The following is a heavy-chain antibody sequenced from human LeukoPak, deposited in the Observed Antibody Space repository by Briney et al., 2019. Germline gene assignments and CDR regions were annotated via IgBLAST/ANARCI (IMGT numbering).Heavy chain of an antibody. Sequence: GRSLRLSCAASGFTFNNYAIFWVRQAPGKGLEWVAIISYDGSNKYYADSVKGRFTISRDNAKNSLYLQINSLRAEDTAVYYCARDHNEGGGFDYWGQGTLVTVSS. CDR3: ARDHNEGGGFDY. V-gene: IGHV3-30-3*01. CDR2: ISYDGSNK. D-gene: IGHD3-16*01. J-gene: IGHJ4*02. CDR1: GFTFNNYA.